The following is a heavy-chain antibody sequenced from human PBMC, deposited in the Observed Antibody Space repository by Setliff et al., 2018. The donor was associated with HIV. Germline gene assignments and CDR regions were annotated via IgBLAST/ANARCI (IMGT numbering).Heavy chain of an antibody. CDR1: GRSIGSFY. CDR2: VSYSGST. CDR3: ARVQMAYAAFDV. J-gene: IGHJ3*01. Sequence: PSETLSLTCTVSGRSIGSFYWSWIRQPPGKTLEWIGYVSYSGSTKYKPSLKSRVAIPVDTTKTQFSLKLSSVTAADTAVYYCARVQMAYAAFDVWGQGTMVTVSS. D-gene: IGHD4-17*01. V-gene: IGHV4-59*01.